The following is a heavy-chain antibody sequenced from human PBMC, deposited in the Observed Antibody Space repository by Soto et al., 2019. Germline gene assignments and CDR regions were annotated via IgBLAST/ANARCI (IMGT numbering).Heavy chain of an antibody. D-gene: IGHD3-10*01. CDR1: GGSISSSNW. CDR2: IYHSGST. V-gene: IGHV4-4*02. CDR3: ARDPTNYYGSGSYYNGGFDY. J-gene: IGHJ4*02. Sequence: QVQLQESGPGLVKPSGTLSLTCAVSGGSISSSNWWSWVRQPPGKGLEWIGEIYHSGSTNYNPSLKSRVTISVDKSKNQFSLKLSSVTAADTAVYYCARDPTNYYGSGSYYNGGFDYWGQGTLVTVSS.